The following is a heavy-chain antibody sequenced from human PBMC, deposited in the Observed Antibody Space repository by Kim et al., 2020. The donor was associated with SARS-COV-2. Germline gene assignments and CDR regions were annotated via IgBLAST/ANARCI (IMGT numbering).Heavy chain of an antibody. CDR2: ISASGGST. J-gene: IGHJ4*02. CDR3: TKGVGVGVTVFGVVDVGYFDY. V-gene: IGHV3-23*01. Sequence: GVSLRLSCAASVFGFSRYAMTWVRQAPGKGLEWVSSISASGGSTYYADSVKGRFTISRDNSKTMVYLEMNSLRADDTALYYCTKGVGVGVTVFGVVDVGYFDYWGQGALVIVSS. CDR1: VFGFSRYA. D-gene: IGHD3-3*01.